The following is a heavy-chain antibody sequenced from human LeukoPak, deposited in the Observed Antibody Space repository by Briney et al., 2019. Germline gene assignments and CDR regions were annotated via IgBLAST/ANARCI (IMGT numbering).Heavy chain of an antibody. CDR3: ARDGDDSSGYEHD. D-gene: IGHD3-22*01. V-gene: IGHV1-69*04. CDR1: GGTFSSYA. J-gene: IGHJ4*02. CDR2: IIPILGIA. Sequence: SVKVSCKASGGTFSSYAISWVRQAPGQGLEWVGRIIPILGIANYAQKFQGRVTITADKSTSTAYMELSSLRSEDTAVYYCARDGDDSSGYEHDWGQGTLVTVSS.